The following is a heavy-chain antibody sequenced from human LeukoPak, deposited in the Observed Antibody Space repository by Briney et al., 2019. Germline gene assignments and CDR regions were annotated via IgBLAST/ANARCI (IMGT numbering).Heavy chain of an antibody. CDR1: GGSINSYY. D-gene: IGHD6-6*01. Sequence: PSETLSLTCTVSGGSINSYYWTWIRQPAGKGLEWLGRIHTSGNTDYNPSLQSRITMSVDTSKNQFSLKLSSVTAADTAVYYCAREGSMTARPFVSVDYWGQGTLVTVSS. CDR3: AREGSMTARPFVSVDY. V-gene: IGHV4-4*07. J-gene: IGHJ4*02. CDR2: IHTSGNT.